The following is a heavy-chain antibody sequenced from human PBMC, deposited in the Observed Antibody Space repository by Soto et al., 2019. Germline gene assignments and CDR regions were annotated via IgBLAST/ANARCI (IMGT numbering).Heavy chain of an antibody. V-gene: IGHV5-51*01. CDR1: GYNFPNHW. J-gene: IGHJ4*02. Sequence: PGESLKISCKGSGYNFPNHWIGWVRQMPGKGLEWMAIIYPGDSETRYGPSFQGQVTISVDKSISTAYLQWSSLRASDSAMYYCARPAYSYAYLSYTDYWGLGTLVTVSS. D-gene: IGHD3-16*01. CDR2: IYPGDSET. CDR3: ARPAYSYAYLSYTDY.